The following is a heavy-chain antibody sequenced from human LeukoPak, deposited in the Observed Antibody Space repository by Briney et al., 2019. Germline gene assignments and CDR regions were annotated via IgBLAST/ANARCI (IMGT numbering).Heavy chain of an antibody. CDR2: ISSSSSYI. D-gene: IGHD3-22*01. J-gene: IGHJ4*02. CDR1: GFTFSSYS. CDR3: ARVGSSGCNDY. Sequence: TEGSLRLSCAASGFTFSSYSMNWVRQAPGKGLEWVSSISSSSSYIYYADSVKGRFTISRDNAKNSLYLQMNSLRAEDTAVYYCARVGSSGCNDYWGQGTLVTVSS. V-gene: IGHV3-21*01.